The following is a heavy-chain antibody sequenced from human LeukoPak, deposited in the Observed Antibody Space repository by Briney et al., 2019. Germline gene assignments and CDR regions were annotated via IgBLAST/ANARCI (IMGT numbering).Heavy chain of an antibody. J-gene: IGHJ4*02. CDR1: GGSISSHY. Sequence: SETLSLTCTVSGGSISSHYWSWIRQPPGKGLEWIGYIYYSGSTNYNPSLKSRVTISVDTSKNQFSLKLSSVAAADTAVYYCARDLSNYWGQGTLVTVSS. CDR2: IYYSGST. CDR3: ARDLSNY. V-gene: IGHV4-59*11.